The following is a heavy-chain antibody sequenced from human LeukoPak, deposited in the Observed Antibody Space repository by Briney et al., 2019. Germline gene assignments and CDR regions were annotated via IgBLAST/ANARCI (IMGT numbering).Heavy chain of an antibody. CDR1: GYSFTSYW. Sequence: GESLKISCKGSGYSFTSYWIAWVRQMPGKGLEWMGIIYPGDSDTRYSPFFQGLLTISADKSISTAYLQWSSLKASDTATYYCARRKDGVDVWGQGTTVTVSS. V-gene: IGHV5-51*01. CDR3: ARRKDGVDV. J-gene: IGHJ6*02. CDR2: IYPGDSDT.